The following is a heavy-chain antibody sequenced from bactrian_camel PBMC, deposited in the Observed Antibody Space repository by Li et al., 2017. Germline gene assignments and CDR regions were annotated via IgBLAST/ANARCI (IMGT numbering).Heavy chain of an antibody. CDR1: GFPFSNYW. Sequence: QLVESGGGLVQPGGSLTLSCAASGFPFSNYWMYWVRQAPGKDLMWVSTISDDGVTTVYEDSVKGRFTISRNNAKNTVDLQMNNLKPEDTGTDYCAQSCTLDWVPPLRDPCWGQGTQVTVS. J-gene: IGHJ4*01. CDR2: ISDDGVTT. V-gene: IGHV3S25*01. D-gene: IGHD1*01. CDR3: AQSCTLDWVPPLRDPC.